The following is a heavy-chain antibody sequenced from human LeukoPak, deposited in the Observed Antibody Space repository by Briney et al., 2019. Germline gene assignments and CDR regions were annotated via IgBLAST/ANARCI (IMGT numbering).Heavy chain of an antibody. CDR1: GFTFSTYA. J-gene: IGHJ4*02. Sequence: AGGSLRLSCAASGFTFSTYAMHWVRQAPGKGLEWVAFIRSDASKKYYADSVKGRFAISRDNSKNTLHLQMNSLSAEDTAVYYCARDQGAYYYGSVLDYWGQGTLVTVFS. CDR3: ARDQGAYYYGSVLDY. D-gene: IGHD3-10*01. V-gene: IGHV3-30*02. CDR2: IRSDASKK.